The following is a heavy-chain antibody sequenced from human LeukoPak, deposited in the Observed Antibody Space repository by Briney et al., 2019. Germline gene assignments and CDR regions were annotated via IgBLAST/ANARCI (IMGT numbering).Heavy chain of an antibody. V-gene: IGHV4-39*07. J-gene: IGHJ2*01. D-gene: IGHD2-15*01. Sequence: SETLSLTCTVSGGSISSSSYYWGWIRQPPGKGLEWIGSIYYSGSTYYNPSLKSRVTISVDTSKNQFSLNLFSVTAADTAIYYCARDSWTYCSDGSCFASRYFDLWGRGTLVTVSS. CDR3: ARDSWTYCSDGSCFASRYFDL. CDR2: IYYSGST. CDR1: GGSISSSSYY.